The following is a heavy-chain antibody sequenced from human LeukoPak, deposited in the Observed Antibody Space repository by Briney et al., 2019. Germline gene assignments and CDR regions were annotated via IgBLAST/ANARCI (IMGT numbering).Heavy chain of an antibody. CDR1: GGSIFSYY. Sequence: SETLSLTCTVSGGSIFSYYWSWIRQPPGKGLEYIGYIYYSGSTNYNPSLKSRVTISVDTSKNQFSLKLSSVTAADTAMYYCASTTDDGYNDYWGQGTLVTVSS. CDR2: IYYSGST. CDR3: ASTTDDGYNDY. V-gene: IGHV4-59*01. J-gene: IGHJ4*02. D-gene: IGHD1-1*01.